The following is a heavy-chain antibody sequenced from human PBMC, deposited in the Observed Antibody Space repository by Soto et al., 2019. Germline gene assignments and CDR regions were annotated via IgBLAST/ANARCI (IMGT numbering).Heavy chain of an antibody. V-gene: IGHV1-18*04. J-gene: IGHJ5*02. CDR2: ISTNSGHT. CDR1: GYTFTNYG. CDR3: ARAEYRQVDH. Sequence: QVQLVQSGTEVKKPGASVKVSCKASGYTFTNYGITWVRQAPGQGLEWLGWISTNSGHTDYAQKFRGRVTMTTDRSTTTDCMDLRSLRSDDTAVYYCARAEYRQVDHWGQGNLVPVSS. D-gene: IGHD3-16*02.